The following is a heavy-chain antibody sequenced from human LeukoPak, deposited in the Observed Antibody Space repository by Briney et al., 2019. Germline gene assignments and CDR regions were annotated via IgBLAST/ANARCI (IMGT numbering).Heavy chain of an antibody. D-gene: IGHD6-19*01. CDR3: ARGPVAGTDFDY. J-gene: IGHJ4*02. Sequence: SETLSLTCTVSGGSISSYYWSWIRQPAGRGLEWIGRIYTSGSTNYNPSLKSRVTMSVDTSKNQFPLKLSSVTAADTAVYYCARGPVAGTDFDYWGQGTLVTVYS. CDR2: IYTSGST. V-gene: IGHV4-4*07. CDR1: GGSISSYY.